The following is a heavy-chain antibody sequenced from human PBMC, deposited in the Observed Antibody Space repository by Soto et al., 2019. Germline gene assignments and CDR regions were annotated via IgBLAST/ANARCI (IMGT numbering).Heavy chain of an antibody. J-gene: IGHJ6*02. Sequence: QGHLVQSGAEVKKPGTSVKVSCKASGYTFTRYGISWVRQAPGQGLEWMGWISGYNGDTNYAQNLQGRVTMTIDTSTSHAYMELRSLTSDDTAVYYCAKNGQPPYYYYGLDVWGQGTTVTVSS. D-gene: IGHD2-8*01. V-gene: IGHV1-18*01. CDR3: AKNGQPPYYYYGLDV. CDR2: ISGYNGDT. CDR1: GYTFTRYG.